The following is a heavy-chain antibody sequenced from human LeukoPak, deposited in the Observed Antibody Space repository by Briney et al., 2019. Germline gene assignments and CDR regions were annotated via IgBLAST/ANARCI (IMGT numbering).Heavy chain of an antibody. D-gene: IGHD2-15*01. CDR1: GYTFTSYA. Sequence: ASVKISCKASGYTFTSYAMHWVRQAPGQRLEWMGWINVGNGNTKYSQNFQGRVTITRDTSASTAYMELSSLRSEDTAVYYCARDGSGFDYWGQGTLVTVSS. CDR3: ARDGSGFDY. CDR2: INVGNGNT. V-gene: IGHV1-3*01. J-gene: IGHJ4*02.